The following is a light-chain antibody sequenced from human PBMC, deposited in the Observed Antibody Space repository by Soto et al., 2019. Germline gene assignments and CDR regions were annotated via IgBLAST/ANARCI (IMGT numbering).Light chain of an antibody. CDR1: RDVGSD. Sequence: IQMTQSPSSVSACVGDRVTITRRASRDVGSDVSWYQQKPGQAPKLVIYAASNLYTGVPSRFSGRRSGTEFTLTISSLQPEDFASYYCLQDYGDSWTFGQGTKVDIK. J-gene: IGKJ1*01. CDR3: LQDYGDSWT. CDR2: AAS. V-gene: IGKV1-6*01.